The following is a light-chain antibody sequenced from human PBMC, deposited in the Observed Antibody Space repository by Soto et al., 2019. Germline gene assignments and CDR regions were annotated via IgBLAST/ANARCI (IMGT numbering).Light chain of an antibody. V-gene: IGKV3-15*01. Sequence: EIVLTQSPATLSVSPGERATLSCRASQSVSINLAWYQQKPGQIPRLLIYDASTRATGIPARFSGSGSGTAFTLTISSLQSEDFAVYYCQQYNNWPLFGPGTRVDIK. J-gene: IGKJ3*01. CDR1: QSVSIN. CDR3: QQYNNWPL. CDR2: DAS.